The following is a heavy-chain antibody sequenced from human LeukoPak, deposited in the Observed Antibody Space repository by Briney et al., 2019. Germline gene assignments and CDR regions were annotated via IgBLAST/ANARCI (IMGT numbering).Heavy chain of an antibody. CDR1: GFSISSGYY. Sequence: PSETLSLTCTVSGFSISSGYYWDWIRQPPGKGLEWIGSINHSGSTYYDPSLKSRFTMSADTSKNQFSLILSSVTAADTAVYYCARVDATMIRAFDIWRQGTMVTVSS. CDR3: ARVDATMIRAFDI. V-gene: IGHV4-38-2*02. CDR2: INHSGST. D-gene: IGHD3-10*01. J-gene: IGHJ3*02.